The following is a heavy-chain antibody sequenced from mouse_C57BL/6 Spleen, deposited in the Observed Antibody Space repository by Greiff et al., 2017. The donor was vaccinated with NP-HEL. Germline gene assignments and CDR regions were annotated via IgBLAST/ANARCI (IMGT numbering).Heavy chain of an antibody. CDR1: GYSFTGYY. Sequence: EVQLQQSGPELVKPGASVKISCKASGYSFTGYYMNWVKQSPEKSLEWIGEINPSTGGTTYNQKFKAKATLTVDKSSSTAYMQLKSLTSEDSAVYYCARSNAGAMDYWGQGTSVTVSS. V-gene: IGHV1-42*01. J-gene: IGHJ4*01. CDR3: ARSNAGAMDY. CDR2: INPSTGGT.